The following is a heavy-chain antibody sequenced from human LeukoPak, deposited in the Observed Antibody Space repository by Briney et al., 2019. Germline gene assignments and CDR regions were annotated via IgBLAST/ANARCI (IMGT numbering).Heavy chain of an antibody. V-gene: IGHV3-9*01. CDR2: ISWNSGSI. CDR3: AKDMGVYSSSSDY. Sequence: GGSLRLSCAASGFTFSSYSMHWVRQAPGKGLEWVSGISWNSGSIGYADSVKGRFTISRDNAKNSLYLQMNSLRAEDTALYYCAKDMGVYSSSSDYWGQGTLVTVSS. J-gene: IGHJ4*02. D-gene: IGHD6-6*01. CDR1: GFTFSSYS.